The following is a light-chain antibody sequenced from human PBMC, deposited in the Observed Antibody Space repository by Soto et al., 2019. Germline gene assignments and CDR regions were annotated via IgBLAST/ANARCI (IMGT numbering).Light chain of an antibody. CDR2: GAS. J-gene: IGKJ1*01. CDR3: QQYGRSPWT. Sequence: ETVMTQSPATLSGSPGERATLSCRASQSISSNLAWYQQKPGQAPRLLIYGASTRATGIPDRFSGSGSGTDFTLTISRLQPEDFAVYYCQQYGRSPWTFGQGTKVDI. CDR1: QSISSN. V-gene: IGKV3-15*01.